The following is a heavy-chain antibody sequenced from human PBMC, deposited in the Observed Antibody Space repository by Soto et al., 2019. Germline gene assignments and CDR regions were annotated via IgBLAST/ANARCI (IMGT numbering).Heavy chain of an antibody. CDR2: ISAYNGNT. J-gene: IGHJ4*02. V-gene: IGHV1-18*01. CDR3: ARDYWGSGYDYGGPHSSSWYVDY. CDR1: GYTFTSYG. D-gene: IGHD5-12*01. Sequence: GASSKASCKASGYTFTSYGISCARQSPGQGLEWMGWISAYNGNTNYAQKLQGRVTMTTDTSTSTAYMELRSLRSDDTAVYYCARDYWGSGYDYGGPHSSSWYVDYWGQGTLVTVSS.